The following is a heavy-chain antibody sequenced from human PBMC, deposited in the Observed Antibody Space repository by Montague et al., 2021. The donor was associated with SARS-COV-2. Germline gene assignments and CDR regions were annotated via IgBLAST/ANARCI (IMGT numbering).Heavy chain of an antibody. CDR3: ARFYYNILTGYYGMDV. CDR1: GGSISSSNW. D-gene: IGHD3-9*01. Sequence: SETLSLTCAVSGGSISSSNWWSWVRQPPGKGLEWIGEIYHSGSTNYNPSLKSRVTISVDKSKNQFSLKLSSVTAAGTAVYYCARFYYNILTGYYGMDVWGQGTTVTVSS. CDR2: IYHSGST. J-gene: IGHJ6*02. V-gene: IGHV4-4*02.